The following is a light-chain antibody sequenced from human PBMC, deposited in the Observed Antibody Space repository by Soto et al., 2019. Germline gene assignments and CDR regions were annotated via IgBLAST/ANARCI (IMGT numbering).Light chain of an antibody. J-gene: IGKJ1*01. Sequence: EVVLTQSPGPLSLSPGERATLSCRATQSVASGYFAWYQQKPGQAPRLLIYGASTRATGIPDRFSGSGSGTDFPLTISRLEPEDSAVYFCQHYGTSRTFGQGTKVEIK. CDR1: QSVASGY. V-gene: IGKV3-20*01. CDR2: GAS. CDR3: QHYGTSRT.